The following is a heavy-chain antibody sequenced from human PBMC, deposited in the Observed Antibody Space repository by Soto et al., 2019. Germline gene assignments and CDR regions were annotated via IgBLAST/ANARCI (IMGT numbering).Heavy chain of an antibody. Sequence: ASVKVSCKASGYTFTSYYMHWVRQAPGQGLEWMGIINPSGGSTSYAQKFQGRVTMTRDTSTSTVYMELSSLRSEDTAVYYCARAQGHRYYYDSSGYYSYFDYWGQGTLVTVSS. CDR3: ARAQGHRYYYDSSGYYSYFDY. CDR2: INPSGGST. V-gene: IGHV1-46*01. J-gene: IGHJ4*02. CDR1: GYTFTSYY. D-gene: IGHD3-22*01.